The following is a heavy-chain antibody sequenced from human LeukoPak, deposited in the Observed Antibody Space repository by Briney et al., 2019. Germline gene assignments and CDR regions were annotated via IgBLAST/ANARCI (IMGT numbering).Heavy chain of an antibody. CDR2: IIPMVGTA. Sequence: ASVKVSCKASGGTFSTYAISWVRQAPGQGLEWLGVIIPMVGTATYAQRFQGRVTITADESTSTAYMELSSLRSEDTAVYYCARERSSGWSPFDYWGQGTLVTVSS. D-gene: IGHD6-19*01. V-gene: IGHV1-69*01. CDR1: GGTFSTYA. CDR3: ARERSSGWSPFDY. J-gene: IGHJ4*02.